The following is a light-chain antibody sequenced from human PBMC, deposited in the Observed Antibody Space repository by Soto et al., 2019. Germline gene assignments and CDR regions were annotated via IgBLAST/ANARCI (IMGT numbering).Light chain of an antibody. CDR2: AAS. V-gene: IGKV1-39*01. CDR3: QQSYSTLGS. J-gene: IGKJ4*01. Sequence: IQMTQSHSSLSASVGDRVTINFRASQSISSYLHWYQQKPGKAPKLLTYAASSLQSGVPSRFSGSGSGTDFTLTISSLQPQDFATDYCQQSYSTLGSFGGGTKV. CDR1: QSISSY.